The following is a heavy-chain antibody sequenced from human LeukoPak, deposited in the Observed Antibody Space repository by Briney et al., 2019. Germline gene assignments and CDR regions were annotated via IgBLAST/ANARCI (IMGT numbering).Heavy chain of an antibody. V-gene: IGHV4-38-2*02. Sequence: KTSETLSLTCTVSGYSISSGYYWGWIRQPPGKGLEWIGSIYHSGSTYYNPSLKSRVTISVDTSKNQFSLKLSSVTAADTAAYYCWIAGGYDDYWGQGTLVTVSS. CDR2: IYHSGST. D-gene: IGHD5-12*01. CDR3: WIAGGYDDY. CDR1: GYSISSGYY. J-gene: IGHJ4*02.